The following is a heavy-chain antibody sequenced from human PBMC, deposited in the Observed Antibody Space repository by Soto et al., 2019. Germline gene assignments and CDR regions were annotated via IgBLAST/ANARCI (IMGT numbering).Heavy chain of an antibody. J-gene: IGHJ4*02. CDR1: GFTFDDYA. D-gene: IGHD2-21*02. CDR2: ISWNSGSI. Sequence: EVQLVESGGGLVQPGRSLRLSCAASGFTFDDYAMHWVRQAPGKGLEWVSGISWNSGSIGYADSVKGRFTISRDNAKNSLYLQMNSLRAEDTALYYCAKGTYFGGDCFLFDYWGQGTLVTVSS. V-gene: IGHV3-9*01. CDR3: AKGTYFGGDCFLFDY.